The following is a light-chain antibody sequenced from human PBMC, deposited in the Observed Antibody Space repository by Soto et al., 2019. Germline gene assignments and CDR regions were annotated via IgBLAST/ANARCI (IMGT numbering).Light chain of an antibody. J-gene: IGKJ1*01. V-gene: IGKV3-20*01. CDR3: QQYGTSPGT. Sequence: EIVLTQSPDTLSLSPGERATLSCRASQSVSRNSLAWYQQKPGQAPRLLVYGASSRATGLPERFSGSGSGTDFTLTINRLEPEDFAVYSCQQYGTSPGTFGQGTKVEIK. CDR2: GAS. CDR1: QSVSRNS.